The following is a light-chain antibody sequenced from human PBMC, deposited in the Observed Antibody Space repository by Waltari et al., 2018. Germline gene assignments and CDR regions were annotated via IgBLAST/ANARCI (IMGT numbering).Light chain of an antibody. Sequence: IVLTQSPGTVSLSPGESATLSCRAGQNVGRSVVWYQQKPGQAPRLLINDTSTRATGIPDRFSGSGSGTDFSLTIARLEPEDFAVYYCQHNVRLPVTFGQGTKVEI. CDR3: QHNVRLPVT. V-gene: IGKV3-20*01. CDR1: QNVGRS. CDR2: DTS. J-gene: IGKJ1*01.